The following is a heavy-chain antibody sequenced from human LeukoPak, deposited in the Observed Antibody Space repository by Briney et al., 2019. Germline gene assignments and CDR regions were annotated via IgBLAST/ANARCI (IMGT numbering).Heavy chain of an antibody. CDR2: IYSGGST. CDR1: GFTVSSNY. V-gene: IGHV3-66*01. J-gene: IGHJ3*02. Sequence: GGSLRLSCAASGFTVSSNYISWVRQAPGKGLEWVSVIYSGGSTYYADSVKGRFTISRDNSKNTLYLQMNSLRAEDTAVYYCARELGTFSGDAFDIWGQGTMVTVSS. D-gene: IGHD3-16*01. CDR3: ARELGTFSGDAFDI.